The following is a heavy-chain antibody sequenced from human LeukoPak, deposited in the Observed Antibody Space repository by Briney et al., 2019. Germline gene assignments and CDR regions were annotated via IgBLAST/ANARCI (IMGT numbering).Heavy chain of an antibody. D-gene: IGHD5-18*01. Sequence: GGSLRLSCAASGFTFTSYAMSWVRQAPGKGLEWVAVISYDGSNKYYADSVKGRFTISRDNSKNTLYLQMNSLRAEDTAVYFCARGRGDTYGYYFDYWGQGTLVTVSS. CDR3: ARGRGDTYGYYFDY. CDR1: GFTFTSYA. J-gene: IGHJ4*02. CDR2: ISYDGSNK. V-gene: IGHV3-30*04.